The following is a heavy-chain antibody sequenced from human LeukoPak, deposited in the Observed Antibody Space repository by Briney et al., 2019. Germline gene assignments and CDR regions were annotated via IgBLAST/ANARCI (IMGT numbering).Heavy chain of an antibody. J-gene: IGHJ4*02. CDR1: GYTFTSYA. CDR3: ARGGYYGGSGTYGFFDY. Sequence: ASVKVSCKASGYTFTSYAMNWVRQAPGQGLEWMGWINTETGNPTYAQGFTGQFVFSVDTSVNTAYLQISSLRTEDTAVYYCARGGYYGGSGTYGFFDYWGQGSLVTVSS. CDR2: INTETGNP. V-gene: IGHV7-4-1*02. D-gene: IGHD3-10*01.